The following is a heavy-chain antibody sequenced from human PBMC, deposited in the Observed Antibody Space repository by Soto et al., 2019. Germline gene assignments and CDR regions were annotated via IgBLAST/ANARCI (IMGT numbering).Heavy chain of an antibody. CDR1: GASISSGDYY. CDR2: IYYSGST. CDR3: ARASYDSSTYYLDY. V-gene: IGHV4-30-4*01. Sequence: QVQLQESGPGLVKPSQTLSLTCTVSGASISSGDYYWTWIRQPPGKGLEWIGSIYYSGSTYYNPSLKSRVTISVDTSNNQFSLKLSSVTAADTAVYYCARASYDSSTYYLDYWGQGPLVTVSS. J-gene: IGHJ4*02. D-gene: IGHD3-22*01.